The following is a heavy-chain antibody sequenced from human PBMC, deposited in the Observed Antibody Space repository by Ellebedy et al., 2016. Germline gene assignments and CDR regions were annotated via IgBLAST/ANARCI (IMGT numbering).Heavy chain of an antibody. J-gene: IGHJ4*02. CDR3: ARDYCGSARCYIDY. D-gene: IGHD2-2*02. V-gene: IGHV1-8*02. CDR1: GGTFSSYD. Sequence: ASVKVSXXASGGTFSSYDINWVRQATGQGLEWMGWMNPNSGNTGYAQKFQGRVTMTRDTSISTAYMELSRLRSDDTAVYYCARDYCGSARCYIDYWGQGTLVTVSS. CDR2: MNPNSGNT.